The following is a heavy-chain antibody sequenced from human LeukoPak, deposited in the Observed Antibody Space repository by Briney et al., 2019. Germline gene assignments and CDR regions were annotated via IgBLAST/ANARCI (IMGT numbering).Heavy chain of an antibody. CDR1: GFTIRSNY. Sequence: GGSLRLSCAASGFTIRSNYMSWVRQAPGKGLEWVSVIYSGGNTYYADSVKGRFTFSKDNSKNTLYLRMTNLRVEDTAVYYCARGVGQDAFDIWGQGTMVTVSS. CDR2: IYSGGNT. J-gene: IGHJ3*02. D-gene: IGHD1-26*01. CDR3: ARGVGQDAFDI. V-gene: IGHV3-53*01.